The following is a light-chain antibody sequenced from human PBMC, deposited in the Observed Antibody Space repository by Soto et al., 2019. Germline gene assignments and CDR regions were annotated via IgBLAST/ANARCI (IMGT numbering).Light chain of an antibody. J-gene: IGLJ2*01. CDR3: GSYTTSTAFIL. CDR2: EVS. CDR1: SSDIGNYDF. V-gene: IGLV2-14*01. Sequence: QSALTQPASVSGSPGQSITISCTGTSSDIGNYDFVSWYQQVPGTAPKALIYEVSSRPSGVSNRFSGSKSRNTASLTISGLQADDEGYYYCGSYTTSTAFILFGGGTKLTVL.